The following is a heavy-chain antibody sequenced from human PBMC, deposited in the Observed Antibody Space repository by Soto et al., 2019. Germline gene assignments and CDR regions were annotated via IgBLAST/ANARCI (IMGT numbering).Heavy chain of an antibody. CDR1: GGSISSYY. CDR3: ARDHPGYSYGTFAY. Sequence: PSETLSLTCTVSGGSISSYYWSWIRQPPWKGLEWIVYIYYSGSTNYNPSLKSRVTISVDTSKNKFSLKLSSVTAADTAVYYCARDHPGYSYGTFAYWAQGTMVTVSS. D-gene: IGHD5-18*01. J-gene: IGHJ4*02. V-gene: IGHV4-59*01. CDR2: IYYSGST.